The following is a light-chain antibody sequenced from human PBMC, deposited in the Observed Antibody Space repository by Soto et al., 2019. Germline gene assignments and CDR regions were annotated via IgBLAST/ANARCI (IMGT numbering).Light chain of an antibody. CDR2: HAS. V-gene: IGKV3-15*01. Sequence: EIVMTQSPATLSVSPGDRATLSCRASESVSNNLAWYQQKPGQAPRLLIYHASTRATGIPARFSGSGSGTELTLTITSLQPEDSAAYYCQQYNKWPLTFGGGTRVEIK. CDR1: ESVSNN. J-gene: IGKJ4*01. CDR3: QQYNKWPLT.